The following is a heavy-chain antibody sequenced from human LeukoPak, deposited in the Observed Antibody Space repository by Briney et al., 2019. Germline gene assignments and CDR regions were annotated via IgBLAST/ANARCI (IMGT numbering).Heavy chain of an antibody. Sequence: GGSLRLSCAASGFTLSRYAMTWVRQAPGKGLEWVSSIGPSNGTTYYAESVKGRFTISRDNSENTLYLQLNSLRADDTAIYYCVKRSTSGWFYFDYWGQGTLVTVSS. J-gene: IGHJ4*02. CDR1: GFTLSRYA. CDR2: IGPSNGTT. V-gene: IGHV3-23*01. D-gene: IGHD6-19*01. CDR3: VKRSTSGWFYFDY.